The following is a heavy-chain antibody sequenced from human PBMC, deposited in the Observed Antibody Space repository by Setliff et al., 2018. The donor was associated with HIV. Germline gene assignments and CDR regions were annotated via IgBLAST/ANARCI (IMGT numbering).Heavy chain of an antibody. J-gene: IGHJ6*03. V-gene: IGHV4-39*01. D-gene: IGHD6-6*01. CDR2: IYYSGST. Sequence: SETLSLTCTVSGVSISSSSYYWGWIRQPPGKGLEWIGSIYYSGSTYSNPSLKSRVTISVDTSKNQFSLKLSSVTAADTAVYYCARHDGMKADRRYNNDYMDVWGKGTTVTVSS. CDR1: GVSISSSSYY. CDR3: ARHDGMKADRRYNNDYMDV.